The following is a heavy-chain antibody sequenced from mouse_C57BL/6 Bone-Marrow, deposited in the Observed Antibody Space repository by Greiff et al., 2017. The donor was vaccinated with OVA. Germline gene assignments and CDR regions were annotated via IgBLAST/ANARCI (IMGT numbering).Heavy chain of an antibody. D-gene: IGHD2-4*01. J-gene: IGHJ1*03. CDR1: GYTFTSYW. Sequence: VQLQQPGAELVKPGASVKLSCKASGYTFTSYWMQWVKQRPGQGLEWIGEIDPSDSYTNYNQKFKGKATLTVDTSSSTAYMQLSSLTSEDSAVYYCARPVYYDYSYWYFDVWGTGTTVTVSS. V-gene: IGHV1-50*01. CDR3: ARPVYYDYSYWYFDV. CDR2: IDPSDSYT.